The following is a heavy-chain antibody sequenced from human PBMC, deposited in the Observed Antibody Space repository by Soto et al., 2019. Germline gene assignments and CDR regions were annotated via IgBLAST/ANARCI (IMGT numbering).Heavy chain of an antibody. J-gene: IGHJ3*02. V-gene: IGHV4-34*01. Sequence: SETLSLTCAVYGGSFSGYYWSWIRQPPGKGLEWIGEINHSGSTNYNPSLKSRVTISVDTSKNQFSLKLSSVTAADTAVYYCARGFGGSSWYIFNDAFDIWGQGTMVTVSS. CDR3: ARGFGGSSWYIFNDAFDI. CDR2: INHSGST. CDR1: GGSFSGYY. D-gene: IGHD6-13*01.